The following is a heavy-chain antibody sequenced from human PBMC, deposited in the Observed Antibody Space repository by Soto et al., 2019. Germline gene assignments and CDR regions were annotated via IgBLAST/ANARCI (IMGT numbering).Heavy chain of an antibody. Sequence: EVQLVESGGGLVQPGGSLRLSCAASGFAFSTYWMHWVRQAPGKGLLWVARIKFDGSSTHSADPVKGRFIISRDDAKNTLYLQMNGLRVDDTAVYYCARGAKNIYAMVVWGQGTTVTVSS. CDR3: ARGAKNIYAMVV. V-gene: IGHV3-74*01. CDR2: IKFDGSST. CDR1: GFAFSTYW. J-gene: IGHJ6*02.